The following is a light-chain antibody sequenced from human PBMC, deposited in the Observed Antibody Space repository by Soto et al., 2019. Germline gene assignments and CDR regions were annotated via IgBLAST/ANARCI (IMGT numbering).Light chain of an antibody. CDR1: QSVSSVS. V-gene: IGKV3-20*01. J-gene: IGKJ2*01. Sequence: EIVLTQSPGTLTLSPGERATLSYRASQSVSSVSLAWYQQKPGQAPRLLIYGASSRATGIPDRFSGSGSGTDFTLIISRLEPEDFEVYYCQRYGSSLYTFGQGTKLEIK. CDR2: GAS. CDR3: QRYGSSLYT.